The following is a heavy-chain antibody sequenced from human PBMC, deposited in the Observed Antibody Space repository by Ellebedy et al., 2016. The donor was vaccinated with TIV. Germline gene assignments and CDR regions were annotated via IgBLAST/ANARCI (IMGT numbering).Heavy chain of an antibody. Sequence: GESLKISCAASGFTFSNYWMTWVRQAPGRGLEWVANMKQDGSEEYYVDSVKGRFIISRDNAKKSLYLQMNSLRAEDTAVYYCARDLGHSGYDLFDSWGQGTLVTVSA. CDR2: MKQDGSEE. D-gene: IGHD5-12*01. J-gene: IGHJ4*02. CDR1: GFTFSNYW. V-gene: IGHV3-7*03. CDR3: ARDLGHSGYDLFDS.